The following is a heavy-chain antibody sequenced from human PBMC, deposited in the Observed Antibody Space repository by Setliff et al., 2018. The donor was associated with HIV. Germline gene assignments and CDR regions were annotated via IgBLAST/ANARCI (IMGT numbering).Heavy chain of an antibody. V-gene: IGHV4-59*08. CDR1: GGSISSSY. Sequence: PSETLSLTCTVSGGSISSSYWTWTRQPPGKGLEWIGYIYYSGSTNYNPSLKSRVTISVDTSKNQFSLKLSSVTAADTAVYYCARQITMVRGVYQPYYYYYMDVWGKGTTVTVSS. J-gene: IGHJ6*03. CDR3: ARQITMVRGVYQPYYYYYMDV. CDR2: IYYSGST. D-gene: IGHD3-10*01.